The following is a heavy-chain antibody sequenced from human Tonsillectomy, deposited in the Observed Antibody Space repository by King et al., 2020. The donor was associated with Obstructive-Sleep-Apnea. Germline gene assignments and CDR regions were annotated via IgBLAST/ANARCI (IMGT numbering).Heavy chain of an antibody. Sequence: VQLVESGGGLVQPGGSLRLSCAASGFTFRSYSMNWVRQAPGKGLEWVSYISSSSSTIYYADSVKGRFTISRDNAKNSLYLQMNSLRAEDTAVYYCARDRLSGVWGQGTLVTVSS. J-gene: IGHJ4*02. CDR3: ARDRLSGV. D-gene: IGHD3-10*01. V-gene: IGHV3-48*04. CDR1: GFTFRSYS. CDR2: ISSSSSTI.